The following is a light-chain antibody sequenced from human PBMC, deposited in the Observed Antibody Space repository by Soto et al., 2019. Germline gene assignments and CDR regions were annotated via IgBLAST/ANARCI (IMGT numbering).Light chain of an antibody. J-gene: IGKJ2*01. CDR2: VAS. CDR3: QQYGSSPYT. CDR1: QSVSTSY. Sequence: DNGLTQPPRPLSVSPGERTPPACRARQSVSTSYLAWYQQRPGQAPRPRIYVASSRATGIPERFSGSGSGIDFTLSVSRLEPEYVAVYYGQQYGSSPYTFGQGTKLEIK. V-gene: IGKV3-20*01.